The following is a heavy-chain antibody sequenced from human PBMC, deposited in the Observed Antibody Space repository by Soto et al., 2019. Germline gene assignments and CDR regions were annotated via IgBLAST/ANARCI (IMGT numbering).Heavy chain of an antibody. CDR3: ATSYPGYDSSGYYWRWFDP. Sequence: PSETLSLTCTVSGGSISSSSYYWGWIRQPPGKGLEWIGSIYYSGSTYYNPSLKSRVTISVDTSKNQFSLKLSPVTAADTAVYYCATSYPGYDSSGYYWRWFDPWGQGTLVTVSS. D-gene: IGHD3-22*01. J-gene: IGHJ5*02. V-gene: IGHV4-39*01. CDR2: IYYSGST. CDR1: GGSISSSSYY.